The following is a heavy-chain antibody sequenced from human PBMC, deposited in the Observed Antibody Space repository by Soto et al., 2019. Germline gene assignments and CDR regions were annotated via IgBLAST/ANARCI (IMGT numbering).Heavy chain of an antibody. CDR2: IYYSGST. V-gene: IGHV4-39*01. D-gene: IGHD4-17*01. J-gene: IGHJ4*02. Sequence: SDTLSLTCTVSGGSISGSSYYWGWIRQPPGKGLEWIGSIYYSGSTYYNPSLKSRVTISVDTSKNQFSLKLSSVTAADTAVYYCARLGVTYGDYGYYFDYWGQGTLVTVSS. CDR1: GGSISGSSYY. CDR3: ARLGVTYGDYGYYFDY.